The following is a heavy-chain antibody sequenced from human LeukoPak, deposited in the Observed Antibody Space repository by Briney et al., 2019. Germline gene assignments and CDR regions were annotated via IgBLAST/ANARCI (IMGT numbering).Heavy chain of an antibody. V-gene: IGHV3-7*01. Sequence: GGSLRLSCVGSGFSFSNSLMSWVRQAPGKGPEWVANINQDSSEKSYVDSVKGRFSISRDNAKNSLYLQMNSLRAEDTAVYYCARDQWLDAFDIWGQGTMVTVSS. J-gene: IGHJ3*02. CDR2: INQDSSEK. D-gene: IGHD6-19*01. CDR3: ARDQWLDAFDI. CDR1: GFSFSNSL.